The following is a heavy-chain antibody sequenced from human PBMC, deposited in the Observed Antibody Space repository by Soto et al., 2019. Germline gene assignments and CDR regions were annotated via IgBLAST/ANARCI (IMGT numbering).Heavy chain of an antibody. V-gene: IGHV4-31*03. CDR3: ARDGTAFPPSYCSSTSCRWAHYYGMDV. J-gene: IGHJ6*02. CDR2: IYYSGST. Sequence: LPETLSLTCTVSGGSISSGGYYWSWIRQHPGKGLEWIGYIYYSGSTYYNPSLKSRVTISVDTSKNQFSLKLSSVTAAATAVYYCARDGTAFPPSYCSSTSCRWAHYYGMDVWGQGTTVTVSS. CDR1: GGSISSGGYY. D-gene: IGHD2-2*01.